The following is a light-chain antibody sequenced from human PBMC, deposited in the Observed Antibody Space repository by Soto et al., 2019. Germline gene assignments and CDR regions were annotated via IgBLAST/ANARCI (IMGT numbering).Light chain of an antibody. V-gene: IGKV3-20*01. CDR1: QSVSSSY. J-gene: IGKJ1*01. Sequence: EIVLTQSPGTLSLSPGEIATLSCRASQSVSSSYLAWYQQKPGQAPRLLIHGASSRATGIPDRFSGSGSGTDFTLTISRLEPVDVAVYYCLRHGNSPGAFGQGTKVEIK. CDR3: LRHGNSPGA. CDR2: GAS.